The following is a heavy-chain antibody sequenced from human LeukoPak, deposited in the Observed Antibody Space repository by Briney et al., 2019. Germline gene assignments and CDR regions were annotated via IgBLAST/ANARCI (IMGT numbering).Heavy chain of an antibody. V-gene: IGHV3-21*01. CDR1: GFTFSSYS. CDR3: ARELGVVVPATPG. J-gene: IGHJ4*02. Sequence: GGSLRPSCAASGFTFSSYSMNWVRQAPGKGLEWVSSISSSSSYIYYADSVKGRFTISRDNAKNSLYLQMNSLRAEDTAVYYCARELGVVVPATPGWGQGTLVTVSS. CDR2: ISSSSSYI. D-gene: IGHD2-2*01.